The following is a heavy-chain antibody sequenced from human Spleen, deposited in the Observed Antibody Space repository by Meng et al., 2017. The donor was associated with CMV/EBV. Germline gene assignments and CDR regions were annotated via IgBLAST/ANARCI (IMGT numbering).Heavy chain of an antibody. CDR2: IIPIFGTT. CDR3: ARGTYYYDGSSYSPDVIDY. CDR1: GGTFSSYT. J-gene: IGHJ4*02. D-gene: IGHD3-22*01. V-gene: IGHV1-69*05. Sequence: SVKVSCKASGGTFSSYTHSWVRQAPGQGLEWMGGIIPIFGTTKYAQRFQGRVTITTDESTTTTYMELSSLRSEDTAVYYCARGTYYYDGSSYSPDVIDYWGQGTLVTVSS.